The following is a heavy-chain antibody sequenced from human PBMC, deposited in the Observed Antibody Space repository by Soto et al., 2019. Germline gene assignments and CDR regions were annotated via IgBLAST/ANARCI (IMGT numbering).Heavy chain of an antibody. V-gene: IGHV3-23*01. CDR1: GFTFSNYA. Sequence: EVQLLESGGGLVQPGGSLRLSCAVSGFTFSNYAMSWVRQAPGKGLEWVSAVSGSGSSTYYADSVKGRFTISRDNSKNTLYLQMNSLRAEDTDVYYCARRSPSWAFDIWGQGTMVTVSS. D-gene: IGHD2-15*01. CDR3: ARRSPSWAFDI. J-gene: IGHJ3*02. CDR2: VSGSGSST.